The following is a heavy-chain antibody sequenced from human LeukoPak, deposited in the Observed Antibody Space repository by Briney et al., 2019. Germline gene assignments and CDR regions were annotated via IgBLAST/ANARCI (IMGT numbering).Heavy chain of an antibody. J-gene: IGHJ5*02. CDR2: ISSSGSTI. V-gene: IGHV3-48*03. D-gene: IGHD1-26*01. CDR3: ARSGSYDGWFDP. Sequence: GGSLRLSCAASGFTFSSYEMNWVRQAPGKGLEWVSYISSSGSTIYYADSVKGRFTISRDNAKNSLYLQMNSLRAEGTAVYYCARSGSYDGWFDPWGQGTLVTVSS. CDR1: GFTFSSYE.